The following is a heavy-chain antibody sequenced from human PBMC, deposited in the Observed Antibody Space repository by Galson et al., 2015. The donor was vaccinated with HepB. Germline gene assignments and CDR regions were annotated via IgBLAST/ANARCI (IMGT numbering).Heavy chain of an antibody. CDR3: ARDFDVVVPAAIAPDNWFDP. V-gene: IGHV1-18*01. D-gene: IGHD2-2*01. Sequence: SVKVSCKASGYTFTSYGISWVRQAPGQELEWMGWNSAYNGNTNYAQKLQGRVTMTTDTSTSTAYMELRSLRSDDTAVYYCARDFDVVVPAAIAPDNWFDPWGQGTLVTVSS. J-gene: IGHJ5*02. CDR1: GYTFTSYG. CDR2: NSAYNGNT.